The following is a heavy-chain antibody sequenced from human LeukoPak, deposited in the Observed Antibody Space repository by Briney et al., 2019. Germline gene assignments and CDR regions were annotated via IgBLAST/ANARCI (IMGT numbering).Heavy chain of an antibody. J-gene: IGHJ4*02. D-gene: IGHD3-9*01. CDR2: IRGKAYGGTT. Sequence: GGSLRLSCAASGFTFSGYSVNWARQAPGKGLEWVGFIRGKAYGGTTEYAASVTGRFTISRDESKSIAYLQMNSLKTEDTAVYYCTRDPPDYDILTGYYHSYYFDYWGQGTLVTVSS. CDR1: GFTFSGYS. V-gene: IGHV3-49*04. CDR3: TRDPPDYDILTGYYHSYYFDY.